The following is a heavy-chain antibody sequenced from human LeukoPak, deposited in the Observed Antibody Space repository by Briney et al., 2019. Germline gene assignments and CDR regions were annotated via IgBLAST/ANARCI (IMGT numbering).Heavy chain of an antibody. J-gene: IGHJ6*02. V-gene: IGHV3-7*01. Sequence: GGSLRLSCAASGSTFSSYAMHWVRQAPGKGLEWVANINQDGNEKYYVDSVKGRFTISRDNAKNSLYLQMNSLRAEDTAVYYCVRRWLNYYYYGMDVWGQGTTVTVSS. CDR2: INQDGNEK. D-gene: IGHD5-24*01. CDR1: GSTFSSYA. CDR3: VRRWLNYYYYGMDV.